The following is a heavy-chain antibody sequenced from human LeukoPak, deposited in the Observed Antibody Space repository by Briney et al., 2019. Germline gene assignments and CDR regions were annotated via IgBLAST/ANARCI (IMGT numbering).Heavy chain of an antibody. CDR3: ARRLRGIAARPGGAFHI. Sequence: PSETLSLTCTVSGFSISSGYYWGWIRQPPGKGLEWIGSISHSGSTYCNPSLKSRVTISVDTSKNQFSLKLSSVTAADTALYYCARRLRGIAARPGGAFHIWGQGTMVTVSS. CDR1: GFSISSGYY. V-gene: IGHV4-38-2*02. CDR2: ISHSGST. J-gene: IGHJ3*02. D-gene: IGHD6-6*01.